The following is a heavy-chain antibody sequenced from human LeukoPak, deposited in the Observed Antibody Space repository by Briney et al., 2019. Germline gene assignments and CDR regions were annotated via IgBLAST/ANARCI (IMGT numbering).Heavy chain of an antibody. J-gene: IGHJ4*02. Sequence: GESLKISCKGSGYSFTSYWIGWVRQMPGKGLEWMGIIYPGDSETRYSPSFQGQATMSADKSINTAYLQWSSLKASDTAIYYCARWTGIYLANYFDFWGQGTLVTVSS. CDR2: IYPGDSET. V-gene: IGHV5-51*01. CDR1: GYSFTSYW. CDR3: ARWTGIYLANYFDF. D-gene: IGHD3-3*01.